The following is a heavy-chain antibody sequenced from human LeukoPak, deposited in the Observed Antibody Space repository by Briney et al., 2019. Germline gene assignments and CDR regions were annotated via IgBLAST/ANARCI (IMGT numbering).Heavy chain of an antibody. CDR2: IIPILGIA. Sequence: SVKVSCKASVGTFSSYAIRWVRRAPGQGLEWMGRIIPILGIANYAQKFQGRVTITADKSTSTAYMELSSLRSADTAVYDCARDSHDIWSGYSDIPDYWGQGTLVTVSS. CDR3: ARDSHDIWSGYSDIPDY. J-gene: IGHJ4*02. CDR1: VGTFSSYA. D-gene: IGHD3-3*01. V-gene: IGHV1-69*04.